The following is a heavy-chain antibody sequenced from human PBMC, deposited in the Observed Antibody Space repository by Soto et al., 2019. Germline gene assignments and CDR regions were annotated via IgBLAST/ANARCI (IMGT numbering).Heavy chain of an antibody. V-gene: IGHV3-13*01. CDR1: GFTFSSYD. D-gene: IGHD3-10*02. CDR3: ARVVFGYGMDV. J-gene: IGHJ6*02. CDR2: IGTAGDT. Sequence: HPGGSLRLSCAASGFTFSSYDMHWVHQATGKGLEWVSAIGTAGDTYYPGSVKGRFTISRENAKNSLYLQMNSLRAEDTAVYCCARVVFGYGMDVWGQGTTVTVSS.